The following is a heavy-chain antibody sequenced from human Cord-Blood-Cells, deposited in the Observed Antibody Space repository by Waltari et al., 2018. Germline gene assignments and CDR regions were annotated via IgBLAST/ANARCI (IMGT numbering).Heavy chain of an antibody. CDR3: AKGPYLNWNYPFDAFDI. V-gene: IGHV3-30*18. CDR1: GFTFSSYG. J-gene: IGHJ3*02. Sequence: QVQLVESGGGVVQPGRSLRLSCAASGFTFSSYGMHWVRQAPGKGLEWVAVISYDGNNKYYADSVKGRFTISRDNSKNTLYLQMNSLRAEDTAVYYCAKGPYLNWNYPFDAFDIWGQGTMVTVSS. CDR2: ISYDGNNK. D-gene: IGHD1-7*01.